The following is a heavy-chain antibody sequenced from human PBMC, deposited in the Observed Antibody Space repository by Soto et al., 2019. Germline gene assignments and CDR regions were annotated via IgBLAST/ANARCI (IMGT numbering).Heavy chain of an antibody. CDR1: GGTFSSYA. D-gene: IGHD2-2*01. V-gene: IGHV1-69*13. CDR2: IIPIFGTA. CDR3: ARVYCSSTSCLPHYYYYGMDV. Sequence: SVKVSCKASGGTFSSYAISWVRQAPGQGLEWMGGIIPIFGTANYAQKFQGRVTITADESTSTAYMELSSLRSEDTAVYYCARVYCSSTSCLPHYYYYGMDVWGQGTTVTVS. J-gene: IGHJ6*02.